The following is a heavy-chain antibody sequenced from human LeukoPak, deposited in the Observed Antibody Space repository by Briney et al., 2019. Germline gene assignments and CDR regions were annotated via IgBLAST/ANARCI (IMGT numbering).Heavy chain of an antibody. CDR2: INHSGST. J-gene: IGHJ4*02. D-gene: IGHD3-10*01. CDR3: ARGNSGYYGSGSKCDY. CDR1: GGSFSGYY. Sequence: SETLSLTCAVYGGSFSGYYWSWIRQPPGKGLEWIGEINHSGSTNYNPSLKSRVTISVDTSKNQFSLKLSSVTAADTAVYYCARGNSGYYGSGSKCDYWGQGTLVTVSS. V-gene: IGHV4-34*01.